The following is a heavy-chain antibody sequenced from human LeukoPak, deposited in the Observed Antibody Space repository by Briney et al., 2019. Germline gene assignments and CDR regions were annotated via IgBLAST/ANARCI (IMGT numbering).Heavy chain of an antibody. CDR1: GYSISSGYY. CDR3: ARASSGSYYVPDY. D-gene: IGHD1-26*01. J-gene: IGHJ4*02. CDR2: IYHSGST. Sequence: SETLTLTCTVSGYSISSGYYWGWIRQPPGKGLEWIGSIYHSGSTYYNPSLKSRVTISVDTSKNQFSLKLSSVTAADTAVYYCARASSGSYYVPDYWGQGTLVTVSS. V-gene: IGHV4-38-2*02.